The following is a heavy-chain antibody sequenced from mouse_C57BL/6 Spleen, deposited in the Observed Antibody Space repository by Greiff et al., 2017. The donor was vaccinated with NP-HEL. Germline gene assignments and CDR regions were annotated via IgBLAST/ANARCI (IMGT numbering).Heavy chain of an antibody. V-gene: IGHV5-9*01. Sequence: EVQLVETGGGLVKPGGSLKLSCAASGFTFSSYTMSWVRQTPEKRLEWVATISGGGGNTYYPDSVKGRFTISRDNAKNTLYLQMSSLRSEDTALYYCARQAVEAWFAYWGQGTLVTVSA. D-gene: IGHD1-1*01. CDR2: ISGGGGNT. CDR3: ARQAVEAWFAY. J-gene: IGHJ3*01. CDR1: GFTFSSYT.